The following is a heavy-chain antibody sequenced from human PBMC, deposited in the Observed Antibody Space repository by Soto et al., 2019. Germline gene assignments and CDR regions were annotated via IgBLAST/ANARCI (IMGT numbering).Heavy chain of an antibody. J-gene: IGHJ5*02. CDR2: IYHSGST. CDR1: GYSISSGYY. CDR3: AGSSWHNWFDP. D-gene: IGHD6-13*01. Sequence: PAETLSLTCAVSGYSISSGYYLGLIRQPPGKGLEWIGSIYHSGSTYYNPSLKSRVTISVDTSKNQFSLKLSSVTAADTAVYYCAGSSWHNWFDPWGQGTLVTVSS. V-gene: IGHV4-38-2*01.